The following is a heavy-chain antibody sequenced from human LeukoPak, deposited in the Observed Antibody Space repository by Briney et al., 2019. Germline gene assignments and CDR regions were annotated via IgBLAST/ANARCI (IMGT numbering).Heavy chain of an antibody. D-gene: IGHD6-19*01. Sequence: GGSLRLSCAASGFTVSSNYMSWVRQAPGKGLEWVSVIYSGGSTYYADSVKGRFTISRDNSKNTLYLQMNSLRAEDTAVYYCARAVASGWYRAYFDFWGQGTLVPVSS. CDR3: ARAVASGWYRAYFDF. J-gene: IGHJ4*02. CDR2: IYSGGST. CDR1: GFTVSSNY. V-gene: IGHV3-53*01.